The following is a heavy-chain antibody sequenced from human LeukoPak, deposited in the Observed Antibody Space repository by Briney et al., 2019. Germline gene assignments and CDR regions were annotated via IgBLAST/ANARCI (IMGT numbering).Heavy chain of an antibody. V-gene: IGHV1-18*01. Sequence: ASVKVSCKASGYTFTSYGISWVRQAPGQGLEWMGWISAYNGNTNYAQKLQGRVTVTTDTSTSTAYMELRSLRSDDTAVYYCARGKVLPYYYDSSGYLDYWGQGTLVTVSS. J-gene: IGHJ4*02. CDR3: ARGKVLPYYYDSSGYLDY. CDR2: ISAYNGNT. CDR1: GYTFTSYG. D-gene: IGHD3-22*01.